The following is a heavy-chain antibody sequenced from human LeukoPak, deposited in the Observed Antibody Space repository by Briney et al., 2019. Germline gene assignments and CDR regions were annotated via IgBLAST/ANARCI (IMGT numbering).Heavy chain of an antibody. CDR1: QFTFSNYS. D-gene: IGHD1-26*01. CDR3: ARMTRVGTKSKFYFDS. Sequence: GGSLRLSCAASQFTFSNYSMSWVRQAPGKGLEWVSSIRSRDNHIYYADSVKGRFTISRDNAKNSLFLQMNGLRAEDTAMYYCARMTRVGTKSKFYFDSWGPGTLVTVSS. CDR2: IRSRDNHI. V-gene: IGHV3-21*01. J-gene: IGHJ4*02.